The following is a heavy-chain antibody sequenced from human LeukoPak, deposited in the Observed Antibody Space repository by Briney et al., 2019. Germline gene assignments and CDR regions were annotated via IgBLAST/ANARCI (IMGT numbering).Heavy chain of an antibody. CDR2: INQDGSNT. D-gene: IGHD1-26*01. CDR3: ARDLHWGASDY. J-gene: IGHJ4*02. Sequence: PGGSLRLSCAASRFSFSSHWMHWVRQVPGKGLVWVSRINQDGSNTFYADSVKGRFTTSRDNAKNTLYLQINSLGVEDTAVYYCARDLHWGASDYWGQGTLVTVSS. CDR1: RFSFSSHW. V-gene: IGHV3-74*01.